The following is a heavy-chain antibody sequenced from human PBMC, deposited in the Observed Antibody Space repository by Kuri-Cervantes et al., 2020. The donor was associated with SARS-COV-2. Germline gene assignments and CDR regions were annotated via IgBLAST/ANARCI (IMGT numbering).Heavy chain of an antibody. CDR1: GGSISSGSYY. V-gene: IGHV4-61*09. CDR2: IYTSGST. CDR3: ARDRGYDILTGYPFRYYYYYMDV. J-gene: IGHJ6*03. D-gene: IGHD3-9*01. Sequence: SETLSLTCTVSGGSISSGSYYWSWIRQPAGKGLEWIGYIYTSGSTNYNPSLKSRVTISVDTSKNQFSLKLSSVTAADTAVYYCARDRGYDILTGYPFRYYYYYMDVWGKGTTVTVSS.